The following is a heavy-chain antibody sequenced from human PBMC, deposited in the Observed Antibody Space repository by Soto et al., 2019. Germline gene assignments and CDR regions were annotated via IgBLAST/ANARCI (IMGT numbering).Heavy chain of an antibody. D-gene: IGHD1-1*01. Sequence: EVQLVETGGGLIQPGGSLRLSCAASGFTVNTNYMSWVRQAPGKGLEWVSVIYGGGTTYYADSVKGRFTISRDNSKNILYLQMNSLRVEDTAVYYCASGRRNEGSWGQGTLVTASS. CDR1: GFTVNTNY. J-gene: IGHJ5*02. CDR2: IYGGGTT. V-gene: IGHV3-53*02. CDR3: ASGRRNEGS.